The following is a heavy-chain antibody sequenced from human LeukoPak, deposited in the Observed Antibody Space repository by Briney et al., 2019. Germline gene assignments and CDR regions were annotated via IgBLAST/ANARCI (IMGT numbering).Heavy chain of an antibody. CDR1: GGSISSGYY. Sequence: PSQTLSLTCTVSGGSISSGYYWVWIRQPPGKGLEWIGSIYHSGSTLYNPSLKSRVTISVDTSKNKFSLKLSSVTAADTAMYYCARDQPYMDVWGEGTTVTVSS. J-gene: IGHJ6*03. CDR3: ARDQPYMDV. CDR2: IYHSGST. V-gene: IGHV4-38-2*02.